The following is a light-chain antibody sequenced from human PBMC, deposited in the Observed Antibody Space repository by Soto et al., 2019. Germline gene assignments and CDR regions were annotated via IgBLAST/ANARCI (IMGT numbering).Light chain of an antibody. Sequence: DVVMTQSPLSLPVTPGEPASISCRSSQSLLHSNGYNYLDWYLQKPGQSPQLLIYLGSNRASGVPDRFSGSGSGTDFTLNISRVEAEDVGVYYCMQALQTPWTFGHGTKVEIK. J-gene: IGKJ1*01. CDR2: LGS. CDR3: MQALQTPWT. V-gene: IGKV2-28*01. CDR1: QSLLHSNGYNY.